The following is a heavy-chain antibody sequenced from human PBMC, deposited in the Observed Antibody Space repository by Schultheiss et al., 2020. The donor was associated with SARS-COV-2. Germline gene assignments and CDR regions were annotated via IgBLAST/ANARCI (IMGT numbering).Heavy chain of an antibody. J-gene: IGHJ4*02. CDR2: INHSGRT. CDR3: ARSPTITKAGDFYYFDY. CDR1: GGSFSGYY. V-gene: IGHV4-34*01. Sequence: SETLSLTCAVYGGSFSGYYWSWIRQPPGKGLDWIGEINHSGRTNYNPSLKSRVTISVDKSKNQFSLKLNSVTAADTAVYYCARSPTITKAGDFYYFDYWGQGTLVTVSS. D-gene: IGHD5-24*01.